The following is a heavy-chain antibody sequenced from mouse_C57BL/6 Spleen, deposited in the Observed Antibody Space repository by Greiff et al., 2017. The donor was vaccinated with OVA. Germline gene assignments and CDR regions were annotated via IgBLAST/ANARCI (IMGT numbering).Heavy chain of an antibody. CDR2: IDPSDRYT. J-gene: IGHJ1*03. D-gene: IGHD2-3*01. CDR1: GYTFTSYW. Sequence: QVQLQQPGAELVMPGASVKLSCKASGYTFTSYWMHWVKQRPGQGLEWIGEIDPSDRYTSYNQKFKGKSTLTVDKSSSTAYMQLSSLTSEDDAVYYCGRRMYDGQRDFDVWGTGTTVTVSS. V-gene: IGHV1-69*01. CDR3: GRRMYDGQRDFDV.